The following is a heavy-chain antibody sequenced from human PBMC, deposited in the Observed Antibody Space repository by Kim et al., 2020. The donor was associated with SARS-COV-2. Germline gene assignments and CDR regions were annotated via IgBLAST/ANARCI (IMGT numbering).Heavy chain of an antibody. D-gene: IGHD3-16*01. V-gene: IGHV3-30*01. J-gene: IGHJ4*02. CDR3: ARDDYDYIWGTYTVDY. Sequence: DSVKGRFTNSRDNSKNTLYLQMNSLRAEDTAVYYCARDDYDYIWGTYTVDYWGQGTLVTVSS.